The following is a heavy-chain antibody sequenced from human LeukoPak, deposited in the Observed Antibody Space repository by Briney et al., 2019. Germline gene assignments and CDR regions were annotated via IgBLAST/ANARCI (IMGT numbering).Heavy chain of an antibody. V-gene: IGHV1-46*01. J-gene: IGHJ4*02. CDR1: GYTFINDY. CDR2: INPGGDSV. Sequence: ASVKVSCKASGYTFINDYTHWVRQAPGQGLEWMGRINPGGDSVNYAQKFQDRVTMTRDTSTDTVYLELSSLRSEDTAVYYCARAGVGATYWGQGTLVTVSS. D-gene: IGHD1-26*01. CDR3: ARAGVGATY.